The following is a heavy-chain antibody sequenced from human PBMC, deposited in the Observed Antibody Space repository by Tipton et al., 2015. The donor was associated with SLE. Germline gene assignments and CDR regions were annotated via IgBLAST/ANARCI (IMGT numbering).Heavy chain of an antibody. V-gene: IGHV3-53*01. CDR3: AREAPGSSTGFDY. J-gene: IGHJ4*02. Sequence: SLRLSCAASGFTFSSYEMNWVRQAPGKGLEWVSVIYSGGSTYYADSVKGRFTISRDNSKNTLYLQMNSLRAEDTAVYYCAREAPGSSTGFDYWGQGTLVTVSS. CDR2: IYSGGST. CDR1: GFTFSSYE. D-gene: IGHD6-6*01.